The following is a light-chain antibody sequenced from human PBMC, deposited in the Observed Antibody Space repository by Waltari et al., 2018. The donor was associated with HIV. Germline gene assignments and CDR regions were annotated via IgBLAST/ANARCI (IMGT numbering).Light chain of an antibody. CDR3: ATWDDSLNGWV. J-gene: IGLJ3*02. V-gene: IGLV1-44*01. CDR2: TNN. CDR1: SSNIGNNP. Sequence: QSVLTQPPSASGTPGQRVPISRSGSSSNIGNNPVNWYKHLPGTAPKLLIYTNNQRPSGVPDRFSGSKSGTSASLAISGLQSEDEADYYCATWDDSLNGWVFGGGTKLTAL.